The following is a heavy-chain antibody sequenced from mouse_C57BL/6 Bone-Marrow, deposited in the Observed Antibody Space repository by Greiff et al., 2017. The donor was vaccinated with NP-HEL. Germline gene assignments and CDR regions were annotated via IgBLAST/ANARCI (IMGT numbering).Heavy chain of an antibody. CDR1: GFTFSDYG. CDR2: ISNLAYSI. D-gene: IGHD1-1*01. Sequence: EVKLLESGGGLVQPGGSLKLSCAASGFTFSDYGMAWVRQAPRQGPEWVAFISNLAYSIYYAGTVTGRVNISRENAKKTLYLEMSSLRSEDTAMYYCARHIPGSSYMDYWGQGASVTVS. V-gene: IGHV5-15*04. CDR3: ARHIPGSSYMDY. J-gene: IGHJ4*01.